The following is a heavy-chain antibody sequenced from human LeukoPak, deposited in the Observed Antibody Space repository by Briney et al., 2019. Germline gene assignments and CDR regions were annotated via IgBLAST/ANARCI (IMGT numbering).Heavy chain of an antibody. J-gene: IGHJ3*02. CDR3: ATARLPVAVAGIGAFDI. Sequence: GESLKISCHGPGYSFTSYWIGWVRQMPGKGLEWMGIIYPGDSDTRHSPSFQGQVTISADKSISTAYLQWSSLTASDTSMYYCATARLPVAVAGIGAFDIGGQGTMVTVP. CDR1: GYSFTSYW. CDR2: IYPGDSDT. V-gene: IGHV5-51*01. D-gene: IGHD6-19*01.